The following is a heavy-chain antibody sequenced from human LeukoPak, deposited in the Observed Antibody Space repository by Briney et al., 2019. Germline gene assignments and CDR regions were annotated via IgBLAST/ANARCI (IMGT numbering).Heavy chain of an antibody. Sequence: SETLSLTCTVSGDSITSYYWGWIRQPPGKGLEWIGSISYSGSTYYTPSLKSRVTISVDTSKNQFSLKLSSVTAADTAVYYCARHLGYCSSSSCYFDYWGQGALVTVSS. CDR1: GDSITSYY. J-gene: IGHJ4*02. D-gene: IGHD2-2*01. CDR2: ISYSGST. V-gene: IGHV4-39*01. CDR3: ARHLGYCSSSSCYFDY.